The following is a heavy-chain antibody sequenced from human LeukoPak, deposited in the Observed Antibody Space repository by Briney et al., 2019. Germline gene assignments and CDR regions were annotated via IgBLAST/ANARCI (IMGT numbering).Heavy chain of an antibody. CDR3: ARRVPGAFDI. Sequence: SETLSLTCTVSGGSISSYYWSWIRQPPGKGLEWIGYIYYSGSTNYNPSLKSRVTISVDTSKNQFSLKLSSVTAADTAVYYCARRVPGAFDIWGQGTMVTVSS. V-gene: IGHV4-59*08. CDR2: IYYSGST. J-gene: IGHJ3*02. CDR1: GGSISSYY. D-gene: IGHD1-1*01.